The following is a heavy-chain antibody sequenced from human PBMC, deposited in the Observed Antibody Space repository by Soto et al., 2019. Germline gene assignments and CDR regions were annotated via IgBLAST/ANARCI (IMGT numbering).Heavy chain of an antibody. V-gene: IGHV1-24*01. D-gene: IGHD2-15*01. CDR3: ATAACSGGSCYLGYYYYYMDV. CDR2: FDPEDGET. CDR1: GYTHTELS. Sequence: ASVKVSCKISGYTHTELSMHWVRQAPGKGLEWMGGFDPEDGETIYAQKFQGRVTMTEDTSTDTAYMELSSLRSEDTAVYYCATAACSGGSCYLGYYYYYMDVWGKGTTVTVSS. J-gene: IGHJ6*03.